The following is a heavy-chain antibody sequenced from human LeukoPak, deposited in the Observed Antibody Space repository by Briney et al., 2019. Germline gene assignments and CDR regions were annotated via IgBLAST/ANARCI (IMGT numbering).Heavy chain of an antibody. D-gene: IGHD5-24*01. CDR1: GFTFDDYA. Sequence: GRSLRLSCAASGFTFDDYAMHWVRQSPGKGLEWVSGISWNSATRDYADSVKGRFTISRDNAKNSMFLRMSSLRPEDTGLYYCARDSESTVATTCLDYWGQGILVTAAS. J-gene: IGHJ4*02. CDR3: ARDSESTVATTCLDY. V-gene: IGHV3-9*01. CDR2: ISWNSATR.